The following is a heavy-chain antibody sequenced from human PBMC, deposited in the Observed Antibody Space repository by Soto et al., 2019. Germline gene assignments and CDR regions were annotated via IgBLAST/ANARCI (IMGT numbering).Heavy chain of an antibody. CDR2: MNPNSGNT. D-gene: IGHD3-3*01. CDR3: ARPDDFWSGYGVGYYYYYMEV. V-gene: IGHV1-8*01. J-gene: IGHJ6*03. Sequence: GASVKVSCKASGYTFTSYDINWVRQATGQGLEWMGWMNPNSGNTGYAQKFQGRVTMTRNTSISTAYMELSSLRSEDTAVYFCARPDDFWSGYGVGYYYYYMEVGGKGTRFSFPS. CDR1: GYTFTSYD.